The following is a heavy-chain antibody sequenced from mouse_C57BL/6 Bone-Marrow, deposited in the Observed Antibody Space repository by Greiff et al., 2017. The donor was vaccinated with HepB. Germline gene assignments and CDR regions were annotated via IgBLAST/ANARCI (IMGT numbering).Heavy chain of an antibody. D-gene: IGHD1-1*01. V-gene: IGHV3-6*01. CDR3: ARGGSSPLAY. CDR2: ISYDGSN. J-gene: IGHJ3*01. CDR1: GYSITSGYY. Sequence: DVKLQESGPGLVKPSQSLSLTCSVTGYSITSGYYWNWIRQFPGNKLEWMGYISYDGSNNYNPSLKNRISITRDTSKNQFFLKLNSVTTEDTATYYCARGGSSPLAYWGQGTLVTVSA.